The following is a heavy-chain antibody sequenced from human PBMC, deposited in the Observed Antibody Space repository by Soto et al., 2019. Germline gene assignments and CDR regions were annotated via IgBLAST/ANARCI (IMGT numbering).Heavy chain of an antibody. V-gene: IGHV3-23*01. D-gene: IGHD5-12*01. Sequence: GSLRLSCAASGFTFSSYAMSWVRQAPGKGLEWVSAISGSGGSTNYNPSLKSRVTIALDPSKNQVSLKLSSVTAADTAVYYCARRRSASSGSLDHWGQGTLVTVSS. CDR2: ISGSGGST. J-gene: IGHJ5*02. CDR3: ARRRSASSGSLDH. CDR1: GFTFSSYA.